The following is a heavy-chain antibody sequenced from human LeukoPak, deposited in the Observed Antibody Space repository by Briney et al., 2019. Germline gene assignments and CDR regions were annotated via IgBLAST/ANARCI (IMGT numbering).Heavy chain of an antibody. CDR2: INHSGST. Sequence: SETLSLTCAAYGGSFSGYYWSWIRQPPGKGLEWIGEINHSGSTNYNPSLKSRVTISVDTSKNQFSLKLSSVTAADTAVYYCARGGAAWGWLLKGVFDYWGQGTLVTVSS. J-gene: IGHJ4*02. CDR3: ARGGAAWGWLLKGVFDY. D-gene: IGHD5-24*01. V-gene: IGHV4-34*01. CDR1: GGSFSGYY.